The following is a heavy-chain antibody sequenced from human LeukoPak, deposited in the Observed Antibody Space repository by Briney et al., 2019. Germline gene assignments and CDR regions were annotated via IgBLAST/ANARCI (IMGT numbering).Heavy chain of an antibody. D-gene: IGHD3-3*01. CDR3: AGAFRFLEWLPTDYYYYGMDV. Sequence: ASVKVSCKASGYTFTGYYMHWVRQAPGQGLEWMGWINPNSGGTNYAQKFQGRVTMTRDTSISTAYMELSRLRSDDTAVYYCAGAFRFLEWLPTDYYYYGMDVWGQGTTVTVSS. CDR2: INPNSGGT. V-gene: IGHV1-2*02. CDR1: GYTFTGYY. J-gene: IGHJ6*02.